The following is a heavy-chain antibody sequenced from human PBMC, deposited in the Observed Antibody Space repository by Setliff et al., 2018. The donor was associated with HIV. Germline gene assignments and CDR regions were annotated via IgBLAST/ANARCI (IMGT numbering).Heavy chain of an antibody. CDR3: AGHVSVGPTYYYDS. V-gene: IGHV4-59*08. CDR2: IYYTGST. D-gene: IGHD3-3*01. Sequence: PSETLSLTCTVSGGSINPYYWIWIRQPPGKRLEWIGFIYYTGSTHYNHSLKSRVSMSLDTSKNQFSLSLSSVTSADTAIYYCAGHVSVGPTYYYDSWGQGTLVTVSS. J-gene: IGHJ4*02. CDR1: GGSINPYY.